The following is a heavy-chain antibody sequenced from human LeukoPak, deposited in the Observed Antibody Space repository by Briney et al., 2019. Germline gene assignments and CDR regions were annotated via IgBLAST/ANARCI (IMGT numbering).Heavy chain of an antibody. V-gene: IGHV4-34*01. Sequence: SETLSLTCAVYGGSFSGYYWSWIRQPPGKGLEWIGEINHSGSTNYNPSLKSRVTISVDTSKNQFSLELSSATAADTAVYYCARSSSWYAPKFDYWGQGTLVTVSS. D-gene: IGHD6-13*01. CDR1: GGSFSGYY. J-gene: IGHJ4*02. CDR3: ARSSSWYAPKFDY. CDR2: INHSGST.